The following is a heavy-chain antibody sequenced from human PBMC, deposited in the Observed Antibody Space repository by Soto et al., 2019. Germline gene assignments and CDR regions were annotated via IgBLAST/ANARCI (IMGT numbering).Heavy chain of an antibody. CDR3: ATLGYCSGGSCLLFDY. D-gene: IGHD2-15*01. J-gene: IGHJ4*02. Sequence: ASVKVSCKASGYSFTSYYMHWVRQAPGQGLEWMGIIDPTGGSAKYAQKFQGRVTMTRDTSTNTVYMDVSSLRSEDTAVYYCATLGYCSGGSCLLFDYWGQGTLVTVSS. CDR2: IDPTGGSA. CDR1: GYSFTSYY. V-gene: IGHV1-46*01.